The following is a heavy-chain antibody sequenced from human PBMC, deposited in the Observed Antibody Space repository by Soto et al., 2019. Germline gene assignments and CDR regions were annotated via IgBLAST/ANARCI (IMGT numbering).Heavy chain of an antibody. CDR1: GYTFTSYG. Sequence: ASVKVSCKASGYTFTSYGISWVRQAPGQGLEWMGWISAYNGNTNYAQKLQGRVTMTTDTSTSTAYMELRSLRSDDTAVYYCARDLLRYFDWLLSPYYYGMDVWGQGTTVTVSS. CDR2: ISAYNGNT. CDR3: ARDLLRYFDWLLSPYYYGMDV. J-gene: IGHJ6*02. D-gene: IGHD3-9*01. V-gene: IGHV1-18*01.